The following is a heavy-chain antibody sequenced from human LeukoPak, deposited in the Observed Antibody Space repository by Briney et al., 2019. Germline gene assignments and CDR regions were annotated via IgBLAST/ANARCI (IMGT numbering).Heavy chain of an antibody. D-gene: IGHD3-10*01. CDR1: GYSIYSNFY. V-gene: IGHV4-38-2*01. CDR3: ARHDSSGSSGTYYSVDY. Sequence: SETLSLTCAVSGYSIYSNFYWGWIRQPPGKGLEWLGRIYHSGSSYYNPSLKSRVTISMDTSNNQFSLKLTSVTAADTAIYYCARHDSSGSSGTYYSVDYWGRGTLVTVSS. CDR2: IYHSGSS. J-gene: IGHJ4*02.